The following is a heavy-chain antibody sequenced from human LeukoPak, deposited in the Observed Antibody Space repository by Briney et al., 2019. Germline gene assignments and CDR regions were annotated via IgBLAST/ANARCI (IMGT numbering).Heavy chain of an antibody. D-gene: IGHD6-13*01. V-gene: IGHV1-69*13. CDR2: IIPIFGTA. Sequence: ASVKVSCKASGGTFSSYAISWVRQAPGQGLEWMGGIIPIFGTANHAQKFQSRVTITADESTSTAYMELSSLRSEDTAVYYCAREVAAAGHFDYWGQGTLVTVSS. J-gene: IGHJ4*02. CDR3: AREVAAAGHFDY. CDR1: GGTFSSYA.